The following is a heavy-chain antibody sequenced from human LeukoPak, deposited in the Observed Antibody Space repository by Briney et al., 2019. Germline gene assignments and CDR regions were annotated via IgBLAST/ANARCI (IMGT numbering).Heavy chain of an antibody. J-gene: IGHJ5*02. V-gene: IGHV1-8*01. CDR1: GYTFTSYD. CDR3: ARFYSGSWKRLFNWFDP. D-gene: IGHD6-13*01. CDR2: MNPNSGNT. Sequence: ASVKVSCKASGYTFTSYDINWVRQATGQGHEWMGWMNPNSGNTGYAQKFQGRVTMTRNTSISTAYMELSSLRSEDTAVYYCARFYSGSWKRLFNWFDPWGQGTLVTVSS.